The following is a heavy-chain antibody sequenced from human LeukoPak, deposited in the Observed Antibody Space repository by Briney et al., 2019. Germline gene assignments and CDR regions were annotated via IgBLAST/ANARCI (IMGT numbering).Heavy chain of an antibody. CDR1: GGTFSSYA. Sequence: SVKVSCKASGGTFSSYAISWVRQAPGQGLEWMGGIIPIFGTANYAQKFQGRVTMTTDTSTSTAYMELRSLRSDDTAVYYCAREPGRSSSWYGNWFDPWGQGTLVTVSS. D-gene: IGHD6-13*01. CDR3: AREPGRSSSWYGNWFDP. CDR2: IIPIFGTA. J-gene: IGHJ5*02. V-gene: IGHV1-69*05.